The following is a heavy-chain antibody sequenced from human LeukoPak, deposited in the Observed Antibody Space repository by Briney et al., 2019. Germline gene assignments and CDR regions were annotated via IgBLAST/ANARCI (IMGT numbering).Heavy chain of an antibody. D-gene: IGHD6-13*01. CDR3: TTPAAGPRAEYSQY. CDR1: GFTFSSYG. J-gene: IGHJ1*01. Sequence: GGSLRLSCAASGFTFSSYGMHWVRQAPGKGLEWVAVISYDGSNKYYADSVKGRFTISRDNAKNSLYPQMNSLAVEDTAVYYCTTPAAGPRAEYSQYWGQGTLVTVSS. V-gene: IGHV3-30*03. CDR2: ISYDGSNK.